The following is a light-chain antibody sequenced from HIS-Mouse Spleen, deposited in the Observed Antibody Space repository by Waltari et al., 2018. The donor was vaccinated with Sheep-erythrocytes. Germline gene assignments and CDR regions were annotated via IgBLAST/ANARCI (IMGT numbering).Light chain of an antibody. CDR2: YAS. V-gene: IGKV6-21*01. CDR3: QQLNSYPHT. CDR1: QSIGSS. J-gene: IGKJ2*01. Sequence: EIVLTQSPDFQSVTPKEKVTITCRASQSIGSSLHWYQQKPDQSPKLLIKYASQSFSGVPSRFSGSGSGTDFTLTISSLQPEDFATYYCQQLNSYPHTFGQGTKLEIK.